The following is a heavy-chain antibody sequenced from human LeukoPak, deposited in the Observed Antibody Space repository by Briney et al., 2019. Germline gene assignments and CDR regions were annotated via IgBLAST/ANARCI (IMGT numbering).Heavy chain of an antibody. CDR2: IYRSGST. CDR1: GGSISSGGYS. V-gene: IGHV4-30-2*01. J-gene: IGHJ4*02. CDR3: ARGVYGGNSGLRFDY. Sequence: SQTLSLTCAVSGGSISSGGYSWSWIRQPPGKGLEWIGYIYRSGSTYYNPSLKSRVTISVDRSKNQFSLKLSSVTAADTAVYYCARGVYGGNSGLRFDYWGQGTLVTVSS. D-gene: IGHD4-23*01.